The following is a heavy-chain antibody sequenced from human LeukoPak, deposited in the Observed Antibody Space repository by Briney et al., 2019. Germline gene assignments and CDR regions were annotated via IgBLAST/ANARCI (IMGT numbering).Heavy chain of an antibody. Sequence: ASVKVSCKASGYTLINYDFSWVRQATGQGLEWMGWISTYNGNTNYAQKLQGRVTMTTDTSTSTAYMELRSLRSDDTAVYYCARQGYGGNPQGAADYWGQGTLVTVSS. CDR3: ARQGYGGNPQGAADY. CDR1: GYTLINYD. J-gene: IGHJ4*02. V-gene: IGHV1-18*01. D-gene: IGHD4-23*01. CDR2: ISTYNGNT.